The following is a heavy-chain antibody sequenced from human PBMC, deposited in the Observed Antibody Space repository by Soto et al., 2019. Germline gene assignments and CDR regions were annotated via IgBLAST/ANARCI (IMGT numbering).Heavy chain of an antibody. CDR2: TYYRSKWYN. CDR1: GDSVSSNSAA. Sequence: SQTLSLTCVISGDSVSSNSAAWNWIRQSPSRGLEWLGRTYYRSKWYNDYAVSVKSRITINPDTSKNQFSLQLNSVTPEDTAVYYCARASPRDILTGYFGPSDAFDIWGQGTMVTVS. D-gene: IGHD3-9*01. CDR3: ARASPRDILTGYFGPSDAFDI. J-gene: IGHJ3*02. V-gene: IGHV6-1*01.